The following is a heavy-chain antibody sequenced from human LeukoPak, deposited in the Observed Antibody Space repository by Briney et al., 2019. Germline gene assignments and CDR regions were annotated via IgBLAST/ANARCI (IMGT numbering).Heavy chain of an antibody. D-gene: IGHD3-16*02. J-gene: IGHJ4*02. CDR2: IYYSGST. CDR1: GGSISSYY. CDR3: ARASYVWGSYRPAGDY. Sequence: SETLSLTCTVSGGSISSYYWSWIRQPPGKGLEWIGYIYYSGSTNYNPSLKSRVTISVDTSKNQFSLKLSSVTAADTAVYYCARASYVWGSYRPAGDYWGQGTLVTVSS. V-gene: IGHV4-59*08.